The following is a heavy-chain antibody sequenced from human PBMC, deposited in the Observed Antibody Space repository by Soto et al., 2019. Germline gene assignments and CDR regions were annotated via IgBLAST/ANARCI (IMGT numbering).Heavy chain of an antibody. V-gene: IGHV3-33*01. D-gene: IGHD6-19*01. CDR1: GFTFSSYG. J-gene: IGHJ6*02. CDR3: ARDREWLVEGNYYYYGMDV. CDR2: IWYDGSNK. Sequence: GGSRLSCAASGFTFSSYGMHWVRQAPGKGLEWVAVIWYDGSNKYYADSVKGRFTISRDNSKNTLYLQMNSLRAEDTAVYYCARDREWLVEGNYYYYGMDVWGQGTTVTVSS.